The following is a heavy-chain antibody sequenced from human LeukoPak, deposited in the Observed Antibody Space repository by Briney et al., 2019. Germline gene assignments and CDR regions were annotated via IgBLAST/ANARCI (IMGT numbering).Heavy chain of an antibody. D-gene: IGHD3-3*01. CDR3: ARTIFDGYFDY. V-gene: IGHV4-59*01. CDR2: IYYSGST. Sequence: SETLSLTCTVSGGSISSYYWSWIRQPPGKGLEWVGYIYYSGSTNYNPSLKSRVTISVDTSKNQFSLKLSSVTAADTAVYYCARTIFDGYFDYWGQGTLVTVSS. J-gene: IGHJ4*02. CDR1: GGSISSYY.